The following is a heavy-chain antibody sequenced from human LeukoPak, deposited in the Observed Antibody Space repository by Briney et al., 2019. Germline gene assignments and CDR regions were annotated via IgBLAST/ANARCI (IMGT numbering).Heavy chain of an antibody. V-gene: IGHV3-7*01. CDR3: ARGGYYDYVWGSYPY. CDR2: VKQDGSEK. Sequence: GGSLRLSCVASGFTFSSRDWMTWVRQAPGKGLEWVANVKQDGSEKNYVDSVKGRFTISRDNAKNSVDLQMNSLRAEDTAVYYCARGGYYDYVWGSYPYWGQGTLVTISS. D-gene: IGHD3-16*02. J-gene: IGHJ4*02. CDR1: GFTFSSRDW.